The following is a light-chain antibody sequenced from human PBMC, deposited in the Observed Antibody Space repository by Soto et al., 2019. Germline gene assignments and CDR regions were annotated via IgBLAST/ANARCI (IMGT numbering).Light chain of an antibody. J-gene: IGLJ2*01. CDR3: QSCDSSLSVV. V-gene: IGLV1-40*01. Sequence: QPVLTQPPSVSGAPGQRVTIPCTGSSTSIGAGYDVHWYQQLPGTAPKLLIYGNNKRPAGVPDRFSGSKSGTSASMAITGLQAEDEADYYCQSCDSSLSVVFGGGTQLTVL. CDR2: GNN. CDR1: STSIGAGYD.